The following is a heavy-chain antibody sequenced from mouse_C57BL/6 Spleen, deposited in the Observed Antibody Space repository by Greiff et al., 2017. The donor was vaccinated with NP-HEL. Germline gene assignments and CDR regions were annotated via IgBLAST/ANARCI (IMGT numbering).Heavy chain of an antibody. J-gene: IGHJ4*01. CDR1: GYTFTTYP. Sequence: VQLVESGAELVKPGASVKMSCKASGYTFTTYPIEWMKQNHGKSLEWIGNFHPYNDDTKYNEKFKGKATLTVEKSSSTVYLELSRLTSDDSAVYYCARRYSNYDYAMDYWGQGTSVTVSS. CDR3: ARRYSNYDYAMDY. V-gene: IGHV1-47*01. CDR2: FHPYNDDT. D-gene: IGHD2-5*01.